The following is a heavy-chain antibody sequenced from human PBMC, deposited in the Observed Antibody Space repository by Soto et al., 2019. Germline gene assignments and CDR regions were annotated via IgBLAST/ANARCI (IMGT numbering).Heavy chain of an antibody. CDR1: GGSFSGYY. CDR3: ARLGWLRHQAFDL. J-gene: IGHJ3*01. D-gene: IGHD5-12*01. V-gene: IGHV4-34*01. CDR2: INHSGST. Sequence: QVQLQQWGAGLLKPSETLSLTCAVYGGSFSGYYWSWIRQPPGKGLEWIGEINHSGSTNYNPSLKSRVXTSXDXSQNQFSRRLSPVTAADTAVYYCARLGWLRHQAFDLWGQGTMVTVSS.